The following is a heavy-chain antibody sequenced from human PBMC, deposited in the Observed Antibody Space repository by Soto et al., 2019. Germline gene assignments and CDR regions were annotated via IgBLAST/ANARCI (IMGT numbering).Heavy chain of an antibody. J-gene: IGHJ4*02. D-gene: IGHD2-15*01. CDR3: ARDQESIADRILQY. CDR2: ISAYNGNT. V-gene: IGHV1-18*01. Sequence: ASVKVSCKASGDTFASFGFSWVRQAPGQGLEWLGWISAYNGNTHYAQKVRDRVTLTTDTSTNTAYMELRSLTSDDTAVYYCARDQESIADRILQYWGQGTRVTVSS. CDR1: GDTFASFG.